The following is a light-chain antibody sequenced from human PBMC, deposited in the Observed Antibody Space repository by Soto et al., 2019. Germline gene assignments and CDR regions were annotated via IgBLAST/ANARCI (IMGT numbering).Light chain of an antibody. Sequence: QSALTQPRSVSGSPGQSVTISCTGTSSDVGGYNFVSWYQQHPGKDPKLMIYDVSKLPSGVPDRFSGSKSGNTSSLTISGLQDEDEADYYCCSYAGSYTVFGGGTKLTVL. CDR2: DVS. CDR3: CSYAGSYTV. CDR1: SSDVGGYNF. V-gene: IGLV2-11*01. J-gene: IGLJ2*01.